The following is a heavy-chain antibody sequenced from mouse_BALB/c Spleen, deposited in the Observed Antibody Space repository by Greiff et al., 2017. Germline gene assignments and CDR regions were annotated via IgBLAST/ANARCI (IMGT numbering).Heavy chain of an antibody. J-gene: IGHJ1*01. Sequence: EVKLVESGGGLVKPGGSLKLSCAASGFTFSSYAMSWVRQTPEKRLEWVATISSGGSYTYYPDSVKGRFTISRDNAKNTLYLQMSSLRSEDTAMYYCARHEYFDGWGAGTTVTVSS. CDR2: ISSGGSYT. V-gene: IGHV5-9-3*01. CDR1: GFTFSSYA. CDR3: ARHEYFDG.